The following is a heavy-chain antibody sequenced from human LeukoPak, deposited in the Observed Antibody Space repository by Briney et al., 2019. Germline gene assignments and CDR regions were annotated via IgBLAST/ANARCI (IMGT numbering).Heavy chain of an antibody. CDR2: IYYSGST. CDR1: GGSISSYY. CDR3: ARGNGWVCSSTSCYNWFDP. J-gene: IGHJ5*02. V-gene: IGHV4-59*01. D-gene: IGHD2-2*01. Sequence: SETLSLTCTVSGGSISSYYWSWIRQPPGKGLEWIGYIYYSGSTNYNPSLKTRVTISVDTSKNQFSLKLRSVTAADTAVYYCARGNGWVCSSTSCYNWFDPWGQGTLVTVAS.